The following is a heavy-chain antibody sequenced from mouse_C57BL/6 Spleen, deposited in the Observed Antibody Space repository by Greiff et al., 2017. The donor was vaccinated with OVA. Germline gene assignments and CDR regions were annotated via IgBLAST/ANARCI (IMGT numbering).Heavy chain of an antibody. J-gene: IGHJ1*03. CDR1: GFTFSDYG. CDR3: ARVYGSSWYFDV. D-gene: IGHD1-1*01. V-gene: IGHV5-17*01. CDR2: ISSGSSTI. Sequence: EVQGVESGGGLVKPGGSLKLSCAASGFTFSDYGMHWVRQAPEKGLEWVAYISSGSSTIYYADTVKGRFTISRDNAKNTLFLQMTSLRSEDTAMYYCARVYGSSWYFDVWGTGTTVTVSS.